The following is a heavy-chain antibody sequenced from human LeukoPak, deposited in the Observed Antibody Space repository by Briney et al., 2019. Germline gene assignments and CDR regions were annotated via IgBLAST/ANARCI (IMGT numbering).Heavy chain of an antibody. J-gene: IGHJ4*02. CDR3: TKEVAAAGYFDY. CDR2: IGGSGGST. D-gene: IGHD6-13*01. V-gene: IGHV3-23*01. CDR1: GFTFSNYW. Sequence: GGSLRLSCAASGFTFSNYWMSWVRQAPGKGLEWVSSIGGSGGSTYYADSVKGRFTISRDNSKNTLYMQMNSLRAEDTAVYYCTKEVAAAGYFDYWGQGTLVTVSS.